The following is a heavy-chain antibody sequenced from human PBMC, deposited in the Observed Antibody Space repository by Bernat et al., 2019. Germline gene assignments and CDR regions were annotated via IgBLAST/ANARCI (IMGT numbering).Heavy chain of an antibody. D-gene: IGHD3-3*02. V-gene: IGHV3-33*06. CDR2: IWGDGSKK. J-gene: IGHJ4*02. CDR3: AKGTSGAGDFDY. CDR1: GYTFSISG. Sequence: QVQLVESGGGVVQAGRSLRLSCAASGYTFSISGMHWVCQAPGKGLEWGAVIWGDGSKKFYADAVKGRFSISKDDSKNTLYLQMNSLTAEDAAVYYCAKGTSGAGDFDYWGQGALVTVSS.